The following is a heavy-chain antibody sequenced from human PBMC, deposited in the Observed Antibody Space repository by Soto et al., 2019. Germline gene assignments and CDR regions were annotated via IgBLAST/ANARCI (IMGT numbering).Heavy chain of an antibody. CDR1: GFTFSSYA. CDR3: ARGHGSGSYLDY. V-gene: IGHV3-30-3*01. CDR2: ISYDGSNK. Sequence: QVPLVESGGGVVQPGRSLRLSCAASGFTFSSYAMHWVRQAPGKGLEWVAVISYDGSNKYYADSVKGRFTISRDNSKNTLYLQMNSLRAEDTAVYYCARGHGSGSYLDYWGQGTLVTVSS. J-gene: IGHJ4*02. D-gene: IGHD3-10*01.